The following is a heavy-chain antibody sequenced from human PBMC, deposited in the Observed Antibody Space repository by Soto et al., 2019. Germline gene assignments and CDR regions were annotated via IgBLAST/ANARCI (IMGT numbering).Heavy chain of an antibody. CDR1: GYTFTSYY. J-gene: IGHJ3*02. CDR2: INPSGGST. CDR3: ARRMGGHDAFDI. D-gene: IGHD3-16*01. Sequence: QVQLVQSGAEVKKPGASVKVSCKASGYTFTSYYMHWVRQAPGQGLEWMGIINPSGGSTSYAQKCQGRVNMTRDTSTSPVYLELGSLRSEDTAVYYCARRMGGHDAFDIWGQGTMVTVSS. V-gene: IGHV1-46*03.